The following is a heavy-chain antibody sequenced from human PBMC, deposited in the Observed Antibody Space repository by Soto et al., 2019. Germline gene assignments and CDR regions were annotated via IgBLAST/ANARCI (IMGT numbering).Heavy chain of an antibody. CDR1: GYTFTSYA. D-gene: IGHD6-19*01. CDR3: ARDRSEQWLAPLHYGMDV. Sequence: QVQLVQSGAEVKKPGASVKVSCKASGYTFTSYAMHWVRQAPGQRLEWMGWINAGNGNTKYPQKFQGRVTITRDTSASTAYRELSSLRSEDTAVYYCARDRSEQWLAPLHYGMDVWGQGTTVTVSS. CDR2: INAGNGNT. J-gene: IGHJ6*02. V-gene: IGHV1-3*01.